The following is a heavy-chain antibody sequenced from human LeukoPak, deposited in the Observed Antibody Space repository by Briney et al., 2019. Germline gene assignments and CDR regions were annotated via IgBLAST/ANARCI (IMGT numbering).Heavy chain of an antibody. V-gene: IGHV3-11*01. CDR2: ISSSGSTI. CDR3: ARVVTEPEPYYYYYRMDV. Sequence: GGSLRLSCAASGFTFSDYYMSWIRQAPGKGLEWVSYISSSGSTIYYADSVKGRFTISRDNAKNSLYLQMSSLRAEDTAVYYCARVVTEPEPYYYYYRMDVWGQGTTVIVSS. D-gene: IGHD1-14*01. CDR1: GFTFSDYY. J-gene: IGHJ6*02.